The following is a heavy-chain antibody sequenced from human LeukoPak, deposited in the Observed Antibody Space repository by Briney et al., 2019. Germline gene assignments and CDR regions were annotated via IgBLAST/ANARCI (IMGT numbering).Heavy chain of an antibody. CDR1: AGSISSGDYY. V-gene: IGHV4-39*07. Sequence: SETLSLTCTVSAGSISSGDYYWDWIRQPPGKGLEWIGNIHYSGSTYYNPSLKSRVTISVDTSKNQFSLKLSSVTAADTAVDYCARKNGASVNDYWGQGTLVTVSS. CDR3: ARKNGASVNDY. J-gene: IGHJ4*02. CDR2: IHYSGST.